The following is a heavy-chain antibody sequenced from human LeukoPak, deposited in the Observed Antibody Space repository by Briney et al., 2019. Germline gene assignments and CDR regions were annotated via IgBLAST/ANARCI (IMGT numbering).Heavy chain of an antibody. Sequence: SETLSLTCTVSGGSVSSGSYYWSWIRQPPGKGLEWIGYIYYSGSTNYNPSLKSRVTISVDTSKNQFSLKLSSVTAADTAVYYCAGGCSGGSCYSRYYYYGMDVWGQGTTVTVSS. D-gene: IGHD2-15*01. J-gene: IGHJ6*02. CDR2: IYYSGST. CDR3: AGGCSGGSCYSRYYYYGMDV. V-gene: IGHV4-61*01. CDR1: GGSVSSGSYY.